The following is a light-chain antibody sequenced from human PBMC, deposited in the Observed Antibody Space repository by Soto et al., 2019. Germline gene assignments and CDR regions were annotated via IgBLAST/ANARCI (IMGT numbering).Light chain of an antibody. V-gene: IGKV3-11*01. CDR3: QQRGNRPPWT. CDR1: QSVSSN. Sequence: PATLSVSPGERATLSCRASQSVSSNLAWYQQKPGQAPRLLIYGAFNRATGIPDRFSGSGSGTDFTLTISSLEPEDVAVYYCQQRGNRPPWTFGQGTKVDIK. CDR2: GAF. J-gene: IGKJ1*01.